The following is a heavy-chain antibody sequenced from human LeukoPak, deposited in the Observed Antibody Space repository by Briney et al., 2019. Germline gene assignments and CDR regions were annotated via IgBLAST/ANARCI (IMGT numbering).Heavy chain of an antibody. Sequence: GGSLRLSCAASGFTFSSYDMHWVRQATGKGLEWVSAIGTAGDTYYPGSVKGRFTISRENAKNSLYLQMNSLRAGDTAVYYCARSRGDYAFDYWGQGTLVTVSS. CDR1: GFTFSSYD. J-gene: IGHJ4*02. V-gene: IGHV3-13*01. CDR3: ARSRGDYAFDY. D-gene: IGHD4-17*01. CDR2: IGTAGDT.